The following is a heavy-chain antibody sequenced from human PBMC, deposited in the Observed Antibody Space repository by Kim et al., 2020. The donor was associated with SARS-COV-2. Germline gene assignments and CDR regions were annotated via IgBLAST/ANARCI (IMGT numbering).Heavy chain of an antibody. CDR2: IYYSGST. V-gene: IGHV4-31*03. Sequence: SETLSLTCTVSGGSISSGGYYWSWIRQHPGKGLEWIGYIYYSGSTYYNPSLKSRVTISVDTSKNQFSLKLSSVTAADTAVYYCARDENGGYSYGYRYDNWFDPCGQGTLVTVSS. CDR3: ARDENGGYSYGYRYDNWFDP. CDR1: GGSISSGGYY. D-gene: IGHD5-18*01. J-gene: IGHJ5*02.